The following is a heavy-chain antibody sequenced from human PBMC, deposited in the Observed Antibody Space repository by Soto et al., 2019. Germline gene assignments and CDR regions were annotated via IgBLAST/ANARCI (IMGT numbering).Heavy chain of an antibody. D-gene: IGHD3-3*01. CDR1: GGSISSGDYS. V-gene: IGHV4-30-4*01. CDR2: IYNSGIT. J-gene: IGHJ5*02. CDR3: ARGVTVFGLVSRFWFDP. Sequence: PSENLSLTCTVSGGSISSGDYSWSWVRQSPGKGLEWIGHIYNSGITYYNPSLKSRVVISIDTSRNQFSLRLNSLTAADRAVYFCARGVTVFGLVSRFWFDPWGQGTVVTVSS.